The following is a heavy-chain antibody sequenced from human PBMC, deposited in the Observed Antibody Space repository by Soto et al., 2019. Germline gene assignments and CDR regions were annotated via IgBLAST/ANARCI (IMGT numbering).Heavy chain of an antibody. CDR1: GDTFAFYS. CDR2: INPILSMS. V-gene: IGHV1-69*02. J-gene: IGHJ4*02. D-gene: IGHD3-10*01. CDR3: TTSYGSGYRAFDY. Sequence: QVQLVQSGAEVKRPGSSVKVSCKASGDTFAFYSINWVRQAPGLGLEWMGRINPILSMSNYAQRFQGRVTLPADKSTSKAYMVLNSLRSEATAMYYCTTSYGSGYRAFDYWGQGALVTVSS.